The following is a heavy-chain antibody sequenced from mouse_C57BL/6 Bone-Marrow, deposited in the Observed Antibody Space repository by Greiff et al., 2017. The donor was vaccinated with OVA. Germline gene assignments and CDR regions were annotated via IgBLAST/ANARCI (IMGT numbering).Heavy chain of an antibody. CDR3: ARKANCVLDY. Sequence: VQLQQSGPELVKPGASVKISCKASGYAFSSSWMNWVKQRPGKGLEWIGRIYPGDGDTNYTGKFKGKATMTADKSSSTSYMQLSSLESGVSAVDFCARKANCVLDYGGQGTTLTVSS. D-gene: IGHD4-1*01. CDR1: GYAFSSSW. J-gene: IGHJ2*01. V-gene: IGHV1-82*01. CDR2: IYPGDGDT.